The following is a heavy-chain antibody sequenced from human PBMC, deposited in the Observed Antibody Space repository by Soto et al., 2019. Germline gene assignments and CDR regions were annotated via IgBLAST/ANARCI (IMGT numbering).Heavy chain of an antibody. CDR1: GGSISSGGYY. V-gene: IGHV4-31*03. D-gene: IGHD3-22*01. J-gene: IGHJ3*02. CDR2: IYYSGST. CDR3: ARGRITMIVVVIDAFDI. Sequence: QVQLQESGPGLVKPSQTLSLTCTVSGGSISSGGYYWSWIRQHPGKVLEWIGYIYYSGSTYYNPSLKSRVTISVDTSKNQFSLQLSSVTAADTAVYYCARGRITMIVVVIDAFDIWGQGTMVTVSS.